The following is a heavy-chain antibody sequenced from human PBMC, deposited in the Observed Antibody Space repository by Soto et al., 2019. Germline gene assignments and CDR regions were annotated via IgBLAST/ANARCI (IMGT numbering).Heavy chain of an antibody. Sequence: QVQLVQSGAEVKKPGSSVKVSCKASGGTFSSCLISWVRQAPGQGLEWLGGIIPMFGTVNYAQNFQGRVTSTADKSTNTAYMELSSLSSEDTAMYYCARNRGEYVDYFDNWGQGTLVTVSS. V-gene: IGHV1-69*06. D-gene: IGHD3-16*01. J-gene: IGHJ4*02. CDR2: IIPMFGTV. CDR3: ARNRGEYVDYFDN. CDR1: GGTFSSCL.